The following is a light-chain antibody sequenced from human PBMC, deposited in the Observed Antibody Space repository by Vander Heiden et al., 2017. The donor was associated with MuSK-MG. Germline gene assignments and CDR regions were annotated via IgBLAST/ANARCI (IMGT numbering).Light chain of an antibody. J-gene: IGLJ3*02. Sequence: QPVLPQPPSVSAAPRPRLAIPFTEYSSNLAAGYDVQWYQQVQGAAPKLLIFDSNRRPSAVPDRFSGSKSCTSASLAITGLQADDEADYSCQSYYLSLCAWLFGGGTKLTVL. CDR2: DSN. CDR3: QSYYLSLCAWL. V-gene: IGLV1-40*01. CDR1: SSNLAAGYD.